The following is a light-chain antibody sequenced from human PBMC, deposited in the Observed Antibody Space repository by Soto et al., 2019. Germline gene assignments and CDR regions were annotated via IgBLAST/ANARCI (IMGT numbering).Light chain of an antibody. J-gene: IGKJ3*01. CDR1: QTVSSN. CDR3: QQYKDWPPFA. Sequence: EIGMPQSPATLSVSPGERATLSCRASQTVSSNLAWYQQKPGQTSRLLIHGASNRADGIPPTLSGSGAGTEFSLNISSLQSGEFAVYYWQQYKDWPPFAVGARTKVDIQ. CDR2: GAS. V-gene: IGKV3-15*01.